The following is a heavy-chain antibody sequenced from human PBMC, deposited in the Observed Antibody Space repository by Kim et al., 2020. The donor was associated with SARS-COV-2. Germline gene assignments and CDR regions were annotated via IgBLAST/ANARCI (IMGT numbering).Heavy chain of an antibody. J-gene: IGHJ5*02. CDR3: AKGGYCSGGSCYNNWFDP. D-gene: IGHD2-15*01. Sequence: KGRFTISRDNSKNTLYLQMNSLRAEDTAVYYCAKGGYCSGGSCYNNWFDPCGQGTLVTVSS. V-gene: IGHV3-23*01.